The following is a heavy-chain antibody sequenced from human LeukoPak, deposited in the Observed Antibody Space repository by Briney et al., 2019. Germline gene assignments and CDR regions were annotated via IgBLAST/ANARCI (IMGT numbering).Heavy chain of an antibody. J-gene: IGHJ6*02. D-gene: IGHD4-17*01. CDR2: ISGSGGST. CDR3: ATTVTTRAYYYGMDV. V-gene: IGHV3-23*01. CDR1: GFTFSSYA. Sequence: GGSLRLSCAASGFTFSSYAMSWVRQAPGKGLELVSAISGSGGSTYYADSVKGRFTISRDNSKNTLYLQMNSLRAEDTAVYYCATTVTTRAYYYGMDVWGQGTTVTVSS.